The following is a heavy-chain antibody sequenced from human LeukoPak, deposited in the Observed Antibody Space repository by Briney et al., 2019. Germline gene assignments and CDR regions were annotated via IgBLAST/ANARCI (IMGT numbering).Heavy chain of an antibody. V-gene: IGHV3-21*01. CDR3: VGDPTTNRFQFFQY. J-gene: IGHJ4*02. Sequence: GGSLRLSCTASGFTFSNFGINWVRQAPGKGLEWVSCMDRHTHIYYADSVRGRFTISSDTAKNSVYLQMNSLTVEDSAVYYCVGDPTTNRFQFFQYWGQGALVTVSS. CDR2: MDRHTHI. CDR1: GFTFSNFG. D-gene: IGHD1-14*01.